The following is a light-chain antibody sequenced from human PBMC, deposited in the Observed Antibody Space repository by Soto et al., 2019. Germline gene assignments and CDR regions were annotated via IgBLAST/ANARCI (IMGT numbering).Light chain of an antibody. CDR2: QTS. CDR3: RQRQSWPRT. Sequence: EIVLTQSPATLSSFPGDRVTLSCRASQYINTRLAWYQHRPGQAPRLLIYQTSIRAAGIPARFSASGSGTDFTLTISDVQPEDFPLYYCRQRQSWPRTFGQGTKVDI. J-gene: IGKJ1*01. V-gene: IGKV3-11*01. CDR1: QYINTR.